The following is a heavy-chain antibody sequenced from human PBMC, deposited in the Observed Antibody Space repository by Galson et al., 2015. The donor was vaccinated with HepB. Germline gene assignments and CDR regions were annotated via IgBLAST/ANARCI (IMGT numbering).Heavy chain of an antibody. CDR2: IKSKTDGGTT. Sequence: SLRLSCAASGFTLSNAWMSWVRQAPGKGLEWVGRIKSKTDGGTTDYAAPVKGRFTISRDDSKNTLYLQMNSLKTEDTAVYYCTTVDKGWIVGATPFDYLGQGTLVTVSS. D-gene: IGHD1-26*01. V-gene: IGHV3-15*01. J-gene: IGHJ4*02. CDR3: TTVDKGWIVGATPFDY. CDR1: GFTLSNAW.